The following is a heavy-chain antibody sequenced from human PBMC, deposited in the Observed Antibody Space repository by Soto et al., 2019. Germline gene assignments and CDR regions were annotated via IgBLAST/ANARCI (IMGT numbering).Heavy chain of an antibody. CDR1: GFTFSSYG. J-gene: IGHJ4*02. Sequence: GGSLRLSCAASGFTFSSYGMHWVRQAPGKGLEWVAVISYDGSNKYYADSVKGRFTISRDNSKNTLYLQMNSLRAEDTAVYYCAKDRHPIRWLRFFEVDYWGQGTLVTVSS. D-gene: IGHD5-12*01. V-gene: IGHV3-30*18. CDR3: AKDRHPIRWLRFFEVDY. CDR2: ISYDGSNK.